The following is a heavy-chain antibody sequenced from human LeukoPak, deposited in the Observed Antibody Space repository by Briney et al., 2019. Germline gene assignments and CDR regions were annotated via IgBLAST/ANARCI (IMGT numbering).Heavy chain of an antibody. D-gene: IGHD2-15*01. V-gene: IGHV4-61*01. Sequence: SETLSLTCTVSGGPVSSGSYYWSWIRQPPGQGLEGIGYIFYSGSTNYTPSLKSRVTISVDTSKNQFSLKLSSVTAADTAVYYCARAGYCSGGSCYSSGLWFDPWGQGTLVTVSS. CDR3: ARAGYCSGGSCYSSGLWFDP. CDR2: IFYSGST. CDR1: GGPVSSGSYY. J-gene: IGHJ5*02.